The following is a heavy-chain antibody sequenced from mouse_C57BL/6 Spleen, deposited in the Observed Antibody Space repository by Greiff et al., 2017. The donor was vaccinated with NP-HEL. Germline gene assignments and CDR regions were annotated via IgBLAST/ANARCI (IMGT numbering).Heavy chain of an antibody. CDR2: IYPNYGTT. J-gene: IGHJ1*03. CDR1: GYSFTDYN. D-gene: IGHD1-1*02. CDR3: AKGVGRWYFDV. V-gene: IGHV1-39*01. Sequence: VQLKESGPELVKPGASVKISCKASGYSFTDYNMNWVKQSNGKSLEWIGVIYPNYGTTSYNQKFKGKATLPVDQSSSTAYMQLNSLTSEDSAVYYVAKGVGRWYFDVWGTGTTVTVSS.